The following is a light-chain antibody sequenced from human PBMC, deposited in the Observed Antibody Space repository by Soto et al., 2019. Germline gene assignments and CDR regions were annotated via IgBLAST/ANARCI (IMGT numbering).Light chain of an antibody. Sequence: EVVMTQSPATLSVSPGERATLSCRASESVSNNLAWYQQKPGQAPRLLIYAASTRATGIPARFSGSGSGTEFTLTISSLQSEDFALYYCQQYNRWPPLTFGGGTKVDIK. CDR2: AAS. CDR1: ESVSNN. V-gene: IGKV3-15*01. J-gene: IGKJ4*01. CDR3: QQYNRWPPLT.